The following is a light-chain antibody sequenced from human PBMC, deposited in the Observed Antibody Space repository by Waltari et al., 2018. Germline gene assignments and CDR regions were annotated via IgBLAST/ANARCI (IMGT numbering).Light chain of an antibody. CDR3: AAWDDSLNGVV. J-gene: IGLJ2*01. Sequence: QSVLTQAPSASGTPGQRVIISCAGSSSNIGSNNVDWYQQLPGTAPKLLIYTNNCRPPWVPDRFSGSKSGTSASLAISGLQSEDEADYFCAAWDDSLNGVVFAGGTKLTVL. CDR2: TNN. CDR1: SSNIGSNN. V-gene: IGLV1-44*01.